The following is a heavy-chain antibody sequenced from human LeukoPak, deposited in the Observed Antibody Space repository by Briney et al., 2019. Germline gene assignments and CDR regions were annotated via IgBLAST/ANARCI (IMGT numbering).Heavy chain of an antibody. J-gene: IGHJ4*02. V-gene: IGHV3-66*01. CDR2: IYSGGGT. CDR1: GFTVSSNS. CDR3: ARAFSFGITYQYYFDC. Sequence: GGSLRLSCAASGFTVSSNSMSWVRQAPGKGLEWVSVIYSGGGTYYADSVKGRFTISRDNSKNTLYLQVNSLRVEDTAVYYCARAFSFGITYQYYFDCWGQGTLVTVSS. D-gene: IGHD2-2*01.